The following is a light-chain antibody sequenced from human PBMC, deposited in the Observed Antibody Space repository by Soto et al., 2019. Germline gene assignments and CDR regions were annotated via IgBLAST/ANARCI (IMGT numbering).Light chain of an antibody. V-gene: IGLV2-23*03. CDR1: SSDVGTYNL. CDR2: EGS. J-gene: IGLJ2*01. CDR3: CSYAGISTFVV. Sequence: QSALTQPASVSGSPGQSFTISCTGTSSDVGTYNLVSWYQQHPGKAPKLMIYEGSKRPSGVSNRFSGSKSGNTASLTISGLQAEDEADYYCCSYAGISTFVVFGGGTKVTVL.